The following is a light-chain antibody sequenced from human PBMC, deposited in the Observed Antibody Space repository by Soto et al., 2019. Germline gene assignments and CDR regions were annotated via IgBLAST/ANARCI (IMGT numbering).Light chain of an antibody. CDR3: QQYGSSPRT. Sequence: EIGLTHSPGTLSLSPWERATLSCRASQSVSSSFLAWYQQKVGQAPRLLIYGASSRATGIPDRFSGSGSGTDFTLSISRLEPEDFAVYYCQQYGSSPRTFGQGTRLEI. J-gene: IGKJ5*01. CDR1: QSVSSSF. CDR2: GAS. V-gene: IGKV3-20*01.